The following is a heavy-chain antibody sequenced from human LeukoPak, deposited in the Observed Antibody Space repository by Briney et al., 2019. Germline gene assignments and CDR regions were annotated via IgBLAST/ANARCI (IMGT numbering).Heavy chain of an antibody. CDR3: ARGESSEIYGLRY. J-gene: IGHJ4*02. CDR1: GGSFSGYY. D-gene: IGHD3-10*01. Sequence: SETLSLTCAVFGGSFSGYYWTWIRQPPGKGLEWIGETTHSGSTNYNPSLESRVTISVDTSKNQFSLKLSSVTAADTAMYYCARGESSEIYGLRYWGQGTLVTVSS. V-gene: IGHV4-34*01. CDR2: TTHSGST.